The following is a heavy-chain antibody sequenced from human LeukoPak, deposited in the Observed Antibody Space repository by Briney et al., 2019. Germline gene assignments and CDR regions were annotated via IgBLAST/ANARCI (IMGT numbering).Heavy chain of an antibody. Sequence: GGSLRLSCAASGFTFDDYAMHWVRQAPGKGLEWVSGISWNSGSIGYADSVKGRFTISRDNAKNSLYLQMNSLGAEDTALYYCAKASLARLIHYYYGMDVWGQGTTVTVSS. V-gene: IGHV3-9*01. D-gene: IGHD6-6*01. CDR3: AKASLARLIHYYYGMDV. CDR2: ISWNSGSI. J-gene: IGHJ6*02. CDR1: GFTFDDYA.